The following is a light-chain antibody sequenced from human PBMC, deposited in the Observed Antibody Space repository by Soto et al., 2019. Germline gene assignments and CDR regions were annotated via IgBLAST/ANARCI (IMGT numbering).Light chain of an antibody. CDR3: SSYTSSSTQV. V-gene: IGLV2-14*01. CDR2: DVS. J-gene: IGLJ1*01. Sequence: QSALTHAASVSGCPGQSITISCTGTSSDVGGYNCVSWYQQHPGKAPKLMIYDVSNRPSGVSDRFSGSRSGNTASLTISGLQAADEADYYCSSYTSSSTQVFGTGTKVTVL. CDR1: SSDVGGYNC.